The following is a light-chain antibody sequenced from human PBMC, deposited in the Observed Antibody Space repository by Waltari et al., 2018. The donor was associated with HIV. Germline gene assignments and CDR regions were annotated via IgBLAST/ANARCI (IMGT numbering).Light chain of an antibody. J-gene: IGLJ2*01. CDR1: SSNIGNNY. CDR3: GTWDSSLSAVV. CDR2: DNN. V-gene: IGLV1-51*01. Sequence: QSVVTQPPSASGTPGHRVTISCSGSSSNIGNNYVSWYQPLPGTAPKLLIYDNNKRPSGIPDRFSGSKSGTSATLGITGLQTGDEADYYCGTWDSSLSAVVFGGGTKLTVL.